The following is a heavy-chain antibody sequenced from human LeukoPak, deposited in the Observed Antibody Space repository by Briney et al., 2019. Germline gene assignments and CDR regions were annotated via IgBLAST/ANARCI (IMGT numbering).Heavy chain of an antibody. CDR3: ARDVSSSTSRDTLDY. D-gene: IGHD2-2*01. V-gene: IGHV1-24*01. J-gene: IGHJ4*02. CDR1: GYTLTELS. CDR2: FDPEDGET. Sequence: ASVKVSCTVSGYTLTELSMHWVRQAPGRGLEWMGGFDPEDGETIYAQKFQGRVTTTEDTSTDTAYMELSSLRPEDTAVYYCARDVSSSTSRDTLDYWGQGTLVTVSS.